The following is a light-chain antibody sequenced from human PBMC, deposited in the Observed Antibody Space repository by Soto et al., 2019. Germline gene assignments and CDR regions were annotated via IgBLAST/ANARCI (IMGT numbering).Light chain of an antibody. J-gene: IGLJ1*01. V-gene: IGLV2-11*01. Sequence: QSVLTQPRSVSGSPGQSVTISCTGTSSDVGGYNYVSWYQEQPGKAPKLMIYDVSKRPSGVPDRFSGSKSGNTASLTISGLQAEDEADYYCCSYAGSYSYGFGTGTKLTVL. CDR1: SSDVGGYNY. CDR3: CSYAGSYSYG. CDR2: DVS.